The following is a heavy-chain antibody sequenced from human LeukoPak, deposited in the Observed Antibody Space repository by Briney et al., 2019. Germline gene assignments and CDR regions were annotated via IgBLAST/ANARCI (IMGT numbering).Heavy chain of an antibody. V-gene: IGHV1-2*02. Sequence: ASVKVSCKASGYTFTGYYMHWVRQAPRQGLEWMGWINPNSGGTNYAQKFQGRVTMTRDTSISTAYMELSRLRSDDTAVYYCARGPIAVAGHDYFDYWGQGTLVTVSS. CDR1: GYTFTGYY. CDR3: ARGPIAVAGHDYFDY. J-gene: IGHJ4*02. D-gene: IGHD6-19*01. CDR2: INPNSGGT.